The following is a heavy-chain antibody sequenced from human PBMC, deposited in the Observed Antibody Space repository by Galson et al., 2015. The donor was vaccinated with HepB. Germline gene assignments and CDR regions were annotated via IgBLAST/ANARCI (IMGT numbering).Heavy chain of an antibody. CDR3: AREYLGSSWHYYYYYYGMDV. V-gene: IGHV3-30-3*01. D-gene: IGHD6-13*01. J-gene: IGHJ6*02. CDR2: ISYDGSNK. Sequence: LRLSCAASGFTFSSYAMHWVRQAPGKGLEWVAVISYDGSNKYYADSVKGRFTISRDNSKNTLYLQMNSLRAEDTAVYYCAREYLGSSWHYYYYYYGMDVWGQGTTVTVSS. CDR1: GFTFSSYA.